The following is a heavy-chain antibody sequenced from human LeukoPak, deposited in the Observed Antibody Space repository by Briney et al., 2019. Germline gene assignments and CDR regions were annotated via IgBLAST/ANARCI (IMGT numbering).Heavy chain of an antibody. CDR2: IRYDGSNK. CDR1: GFTFSSYG. CDR3: AKAHQLPTQYYYYYMDV. J-gene: IGHJ6*03. V-gene: IGHV3-30*02. Sequence: GGSLRLSCAASGFTFSSYGMHWVRQAPGKGLEWVAFIRYDGSNKYYADSVKGRFTNSRDNSKNTLYLQMNSLRAEDTAVYYCAKAHQLPTQYYYYYMDVWGKGTTVTVSS. D-gene: IGHD2-2*01.